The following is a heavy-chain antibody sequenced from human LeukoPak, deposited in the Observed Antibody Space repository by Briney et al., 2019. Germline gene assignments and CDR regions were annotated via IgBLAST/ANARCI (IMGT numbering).Heavy chain of an antibody. CDR3: ARAPQRSYQHNWFDP. CDR1: GYSISSGYY. J-gene: IGHJ5*02. D-gene: IGHD2-21*01. CDR2: IYHSGSN. Sequence: PSETLSLTCTVSGYSISSGYYWGWIRQPPGKGLEWIGSIYHSGSNYYNPSLKSRVTISVDTSKNQFSLKLNSVTAADTAVYYCARAPQRSYQHNWFDPWGQGTLVTVSS. V-gene: IGHV4-38-2*02.